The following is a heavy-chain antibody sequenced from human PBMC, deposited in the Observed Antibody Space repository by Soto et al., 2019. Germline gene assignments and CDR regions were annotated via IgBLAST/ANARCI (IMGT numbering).Heavy chain of an antibody. J-gene: IGHJ6*02. V-gene: IGHV3-48*03. D-gene: IGHD3-22*01. Sequence: GGSLRLSCAASGFTFSSYEMNWVRRAPGKGLEWVSYISSSGSTIYYADSVKGRFTISRDNAKNSLYLQMNSLRAEDTAVYYCARSTHYYDSSGYPPRVGYYYYGMDVWGQGTTVTVSS. CDR3: ARSTHYYDSSGYPPRVGYYYYGMDV. CDR1: GFTFSSYE. CDR2: ISSSGSTI.